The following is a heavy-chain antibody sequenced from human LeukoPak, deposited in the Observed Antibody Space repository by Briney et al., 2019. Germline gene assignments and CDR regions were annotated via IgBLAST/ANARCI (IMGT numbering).Heavy chain of an antibody. CDR3: ARGALVVPPLDWFDP. Sequence: SETLSLTCTVSGSSISSYYWSWIRQPPGKGQEWIGYIYSSGSTNYNPSLKSRVTISVDTSKNQFSLKLSSVTAADTAVYYCARGALVVPPLDWFDPWGQGTLVTVSS. CDR2: IYSSGST. J-gene: IGHJ5*02. D-gene: IGHD2-2*01. CDR1: GSSISSYY. V-gene: IGHV4-59*01.